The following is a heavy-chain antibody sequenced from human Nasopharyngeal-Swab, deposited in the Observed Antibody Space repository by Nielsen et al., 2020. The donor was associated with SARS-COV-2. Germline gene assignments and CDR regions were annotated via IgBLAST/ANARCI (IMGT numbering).Heavy chain of an antibody. D-gene: IGHD3-9*01. V-gene: IGHV3-74*01. CDR2: INSDGSST. J-gene: IGHJ3*02. CDR3: VRVNYDILTGYYRGGDDAFGI. CDR1: GFTFSSYW. Sequence: GESLKISCAASGFTFSSYWMHWVRQAPGKGLVWVSRINSDGSSTSYADSVKGRFTISRDNAKNTLYLQMNSLRAEDTAVYYYVRVNYDILTGYYRGGDDAFGIWGQGTIVTVSS.